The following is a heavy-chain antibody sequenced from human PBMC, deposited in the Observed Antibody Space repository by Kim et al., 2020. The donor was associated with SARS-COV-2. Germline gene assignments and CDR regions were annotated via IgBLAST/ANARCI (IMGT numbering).Heavy chain of an antibody. D-gene: IGHD6-19*01. J-gene: IGHJ6*02. CDR2: ISSSSSYI. Sequence: GGSLRLSCAASGFTFSSYSMNWVRQAPGKGLEWVSSISSSSSYIYYADSVKGRFTISRDNAKNSLYLQMNSLRAEDTAVYYCARGRAVAGSGYYYGMDVWGQGTTVTVSS. CDR3: ARGRAVAGSGYYYGMDV. CDR1: GFTFSSYS. V-gene: IGHV3-21*01.